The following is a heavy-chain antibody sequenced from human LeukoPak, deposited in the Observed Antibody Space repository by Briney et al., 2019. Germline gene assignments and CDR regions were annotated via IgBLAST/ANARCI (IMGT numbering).Heavy chain of an antibody. D-gene: IGHD5-24*01. CDR2: ISAYNGNT. J-gene: IGHJ5*02. CDR3: ARDNSVRDEAWWFNP. CDR1: GYTFTSYG. V-gene: IGHV1-18*01. Sequence: GASVKVSCKASGYTFTSYGISWVRQAPGQGLEWMGWISAYNGNTNYAQKLQGRVTMTTDTSTSTDYLGLSSLRSEDTAVYYCARDNSVRDEAWWFNPWGQGTLVTVSS.